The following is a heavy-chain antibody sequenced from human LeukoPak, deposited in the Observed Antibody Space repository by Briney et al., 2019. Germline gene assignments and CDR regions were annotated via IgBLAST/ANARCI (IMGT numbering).Heavy chain of an antibody. Sequence: PSETLSLTCTVSGGSISSGGYYWSWIRQHPGKGLEWIGYIYYSGSTYYNPSLKSRVTISVDTSKNQFSLKLSSVTAADTAVYYCARHKYRLWASSSFSLKRGVYNWFDPWGQGTLVTVSS. V-gene: IGHV4-31*03. CDR3: ARHKYRLWASSSFSLKRGVYNWFDP. CDR1: GGSISSGGYY. J-gene: IGHJ5*02. CDR2: IYYSGST. D-gene: IGHD6-6*01.